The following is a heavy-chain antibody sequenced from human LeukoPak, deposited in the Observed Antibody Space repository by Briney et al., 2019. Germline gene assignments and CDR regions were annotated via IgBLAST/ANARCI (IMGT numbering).Heavy chain of an antibody. V-gene: IGHV1-69*05. Sequence: SVKVSCKASVGTFSIYAISWVRQAPGQGLEWMGGIIPIFGTANYAQKFQGRVTITTDESTSTAYMELSSLRSEDTAVYYCATAVDTAMVTAYYYYVDVWGKGTTVTVSS. J-gene: IGHJ6*03. CDR2: IIPIFGTA. D-gene: IGHD5-18*01. CDR1: VGTFSIYA. CDR3: ATAVDTAMVTAYYYYVDV.